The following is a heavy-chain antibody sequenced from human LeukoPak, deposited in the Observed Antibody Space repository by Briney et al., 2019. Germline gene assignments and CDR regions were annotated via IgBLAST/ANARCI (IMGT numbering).Heavy chain of an antibody. V-gene: IGHV1-69*05. J-gene: IGHJ4*02. Sequence: ASVKVSCKASGGTFSSYAISWVRQAPGQGLEWMGGIIPIFGTANYAQKFQGRVTITTDESTSTAYMELSSLRSEDTAVYYYARYFWSCYYRDYWGQGTLVTVSS. CDR1: GGTFSSYA. CDR3: ARYFWSCYYRDY. CDR2: IIPIFGTA. D-gene: IGHD3-3*01.